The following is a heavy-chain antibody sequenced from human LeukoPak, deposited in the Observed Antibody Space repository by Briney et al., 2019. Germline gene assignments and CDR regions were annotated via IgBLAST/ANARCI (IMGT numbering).Heavy chain of an antibody. Sequence: SETLSLTCAVYGGSFSGYYWSWIRQPPGKGLEWIGEINHSGSTNYNPSLKSRVTISVDTSKNQFSLKLSSVTATDTAVYYCARVGTDGYNSWGQGTLVTVSP. J-gene: IGHJ4*02. CDR3: ARVGTDGYNS. D-gene: IGHD5-24*01. V-gene: IGHV4-34*01. CDR1: GGSFSGYY. CDR2: INHSGST.